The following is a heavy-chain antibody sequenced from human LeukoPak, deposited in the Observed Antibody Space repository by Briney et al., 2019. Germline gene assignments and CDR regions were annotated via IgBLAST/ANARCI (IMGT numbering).Heavy chain of an antibody. V-gene: IGHV3-23*01. D-gene: IGHD5-12*01. CDR1: GFTFSVYA. CDR3: AKDPASYEYYFDY. Sequence: PGGSLRLSCAASGFTFSVYAMSWVRQAPGKGLEWVSSISASAGTTYYADSVKGRFTISRDNSKNTLDLQMNSLRAEDTAVYYCAKDPASYEYYFDYWGQGTLVTVSS. CDR2: ISASAGTT. J-gene: IGHJ4*02.